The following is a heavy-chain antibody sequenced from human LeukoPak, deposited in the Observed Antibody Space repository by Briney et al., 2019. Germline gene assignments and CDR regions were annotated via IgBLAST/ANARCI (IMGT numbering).Heavy chain of an antibody. Sequence: GGSLRLSCAVSGFTFGDYSMNWVRQAPGKGLEWISYIGISSGNTKYADSVKGRFTISGDNAKNSLYLQMNSLRVEDTAVYYCARDHNYAFDNWGQGTLVTVSS. CDR1: GFTFGDYS. CDR2: IGISSGNT. J-gene: IGHJ4*02. D-gene: IGHD1-1*01. CDR3: ARDHNYAFDN. V-gene: IGHV3-48*04.